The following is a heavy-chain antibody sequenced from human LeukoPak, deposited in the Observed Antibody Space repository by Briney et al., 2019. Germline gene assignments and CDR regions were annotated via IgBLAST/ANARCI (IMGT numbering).Heavy chain of an antibody. J-gene: IGHJ6*02. CDR1: GFTFADYA. D-gene: IGHD5-24*01. CDR3: SRDSYGYCPDSGFGV. CDR2: TASKIHGGII. V-gene: IGHV3-49*03. Sequence: PGRSLRLSCTASGFTFADYAWSWFRQAPGKGLEWVGFTASKIHGGIIEYAAPVKGRFTISRDDYRSIAYLEMNSLKTEDTAVYYCSRDSYGYCPDSGFGVWGQGTTVIVSS.